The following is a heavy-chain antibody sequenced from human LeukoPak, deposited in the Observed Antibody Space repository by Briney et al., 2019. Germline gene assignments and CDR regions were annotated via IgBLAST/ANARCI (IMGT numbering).Heavy chain of an antibody. CDR1: GYTLTELS. CDR3: ARGSVATMDWFDP. D-gene: IGHD5-12*01. CDR2: IIPIFGTA. V-gene: IGHV1-69*13. Sequence: SVKVSCKVSGYTLTELSMHWVRQAPGQGLEWMGGIIPIFGTANYAQKFQGRVTITADESTSTAYMELSSLRSEDTAVYYCARGSVATMDWFDPWGQGTLVTVSS. J-gene: IGHJ5*02.